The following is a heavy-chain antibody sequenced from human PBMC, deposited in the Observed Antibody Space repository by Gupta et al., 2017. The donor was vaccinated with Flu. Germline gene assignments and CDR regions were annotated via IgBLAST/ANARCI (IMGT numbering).Heavy chain of an antibody. CDR3: ARNARYSSSYYFDY. D-gene: IGHD6-13*01. CDR1: GFSLSTSGMR. V-gene: IGHV2-70*04. J-gene: IGHJ4*02. Sequence: QVTLKESGPALVKPTQTLTLTCTFSGFSLSTSGMRVSWIRQPPGKALEWLARIDWDDDKFYSTSLKTRLTISKDTSKNQVVLTMTNMDPVDTATYYCARNARYSSSYYFDYWGQGTLVTVSS. CDR2: IDWDDDK.